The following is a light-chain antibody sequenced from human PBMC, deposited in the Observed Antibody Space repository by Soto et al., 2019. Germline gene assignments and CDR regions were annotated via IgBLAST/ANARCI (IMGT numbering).Light chain of an antibody. CDR3: QHYNSYSEA. CDR2: KAS. V-gene: IGKV1-5*03. CDR1: QTISSW. Sequence: IQMTQSPSTLSVAVVDRVTITCRASQTISSWLAWYQQKPGKAPKLLIYKASTLKSGVPSRFSGSGSGTEFTLTISSLQPDDFATYYCQHYNSYSEAFGQGTKVDI. J-gene: IGKJ1*01.